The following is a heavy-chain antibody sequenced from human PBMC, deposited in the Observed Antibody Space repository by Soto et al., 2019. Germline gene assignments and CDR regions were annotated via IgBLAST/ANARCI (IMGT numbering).Heavy chain of an antibody. CDR1: GGSFSGYY. CDR3: ARDVVTPGDFDY. D-gene: IGHD2-2*01. Sequence: PSETLSLTCAVYGGSFSGYYWSWIRQPPGKGLEWIGEINHSGSTNYNPSLKSRVTISVGTSKNQFSLKLSSVTAADTAVYYCARDVVTPGDFDYWGQGTLVTVSS. CDR2: INHSGST. V-gene: IGHV4-34*01. J-gene: IGHJ4*02.